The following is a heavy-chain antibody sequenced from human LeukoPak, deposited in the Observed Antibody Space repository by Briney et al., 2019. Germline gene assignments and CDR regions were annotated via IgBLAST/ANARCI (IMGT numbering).Heavy chain of an antibody. CDR2: INPSGGST. CDR3: ARDPPPGSGYTN. CDR1: GYTFTSYY. J-gene: IGHJ4*02. D-gene: IGHD3-22*01. V-gene: IGHV1-46*01. Sequence: ASVKVSCKASGYTFTSYYMHWVRQAPGQGLEWMGIINPSGGSTSYAQKFQGRVTMTRDMSTSTVYMELSSLRSQDTAVYYCARDPPPGSGYTNWGQGKLVTASS.